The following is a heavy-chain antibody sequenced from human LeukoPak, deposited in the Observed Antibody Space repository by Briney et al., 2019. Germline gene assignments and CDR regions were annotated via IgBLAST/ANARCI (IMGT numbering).Heavy chain of an antibody. CDR2: IWYDGSNK. CDR3: ARVDSYCSGEGCYYYYGMDV. Sequence: GGSLRLSCVASGFTFNTYGIHRVRQAPGKGLEWVAVIWYDGSNKYYADSVKGRFTISRDNSKNTLYLQMNSLRAEDTAVYYCARVDSYCSGEGCYYYYGMDVWGQGTTVTVSS. J-gene: IGHJ6*02. CDR1: GFTFNTYG. V-gene: IGHV3-33*01. D-gene: IGHD2-15*01.